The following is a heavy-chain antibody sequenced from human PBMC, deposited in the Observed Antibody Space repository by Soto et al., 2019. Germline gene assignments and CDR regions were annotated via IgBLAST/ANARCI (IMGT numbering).Heavy chain of an antibody. CDR1: GYTFTSYG. CDR3: TRVGAFWDQYYYYYGMDV. V-gene: IGHV1-18*01. J-gene: IGHJ6*02. CDR2: ISAYNGNT. Sequence: ASVKVSCKASGYTFTSYGISWVRQAPGQGLEWMGWISAYNGNTNYAQKLQGRVTMTTDTSTSTAYMELRSLRSDDTAVYYCTRVGAFWDQYYYYYGMDVWGQGTSVTVSS. D-gene: IGHD1-26*01.